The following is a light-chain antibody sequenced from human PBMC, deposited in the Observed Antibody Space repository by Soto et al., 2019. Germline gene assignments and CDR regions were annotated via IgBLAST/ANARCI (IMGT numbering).Light chain of an antibody. Sequence: DIQMTQSPSSLSASVEDRVIITCRASQSISNHLNWYQQKPGKTPNLLIYDASNLGSGVPSRFSGSGSGTEFTLTISSLQPDDFATYYCQQYDTYSTFGQRTKVDIK. CDR2: DAS. CDR3: QQYDTYST. CDR1: QSISNH. J-gene: IGKJ1*01. V-gene: IGKV1-5*01.